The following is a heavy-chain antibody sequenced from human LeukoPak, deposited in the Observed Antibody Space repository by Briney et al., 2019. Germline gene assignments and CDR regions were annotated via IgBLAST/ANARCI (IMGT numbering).Heavy chain of an antibody. J-gene: IGHJ4*02. CDR1: GFTFSSYG. Sequence: AGGSLRLSCAASGFTFSSYGMHWVRQAPGKGLEWVAVISYDGSNKYYADSVKGRFTISRDNSKNTLYLQMNSLRAEDTAVYYCAKDSAPHLYYYDSSGYSTPFDYWGQGTLVTVSS. D-gene: IGHD3-22*01. CDR2: ISYDGSNK. CDR3: AKDSAPHLYYYDSSGYSTPFDY. V-gene: IGHV3-30*18.